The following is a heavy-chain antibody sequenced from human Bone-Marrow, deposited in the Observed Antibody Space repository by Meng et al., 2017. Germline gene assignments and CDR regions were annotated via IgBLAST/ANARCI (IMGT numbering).Heavy chain of an antibody. CDR1: GGTFSSYA. Sequence: ASVKVSCKASGGTFSSYAISWVRQAPGQGLEWMGRINPKGGDTHYAQKFQARVTMTGDTSISTAYMELSGLRSDDTAMYYCARDEDISAAGKLFGDYWGQGTLVTVSS. CDR3: ARDEDISAAGKLFGDY. CDR2: INPKGGDT. V-gene: IGHV1-2*06. J-gene: IGHJ4*02. D-gene: IGHD6-25*01.